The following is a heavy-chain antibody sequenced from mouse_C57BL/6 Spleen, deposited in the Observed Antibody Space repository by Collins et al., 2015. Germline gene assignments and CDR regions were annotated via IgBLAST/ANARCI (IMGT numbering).Heavy chain of an antibody. D-gene: IGHD2-1*01. CDR1: GYTFTDYS. CDR3: ARGNGNYDFDY. V-gene: IGHV9-2-1*01. CDR2: INTETGEP. J-gene: IGHJ2*01. Sequence: QIQLVQSGPELKKPGETVKISCKASGYTFTDYSMHWVKQAPGKGLKWMGWINTETGEPTYADDFKGRFAFSLETSASTAYLQINNLKNEDTATYFCARGNGNYDFDYWGQGTTLTVSS.